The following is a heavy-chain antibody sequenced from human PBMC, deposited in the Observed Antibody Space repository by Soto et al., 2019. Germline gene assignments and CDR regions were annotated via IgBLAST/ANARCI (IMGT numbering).Heavy chain of an antibody. Sequence: QVHLVQSGAEVKKPGSSVKVSCKTSGYTFTRNYMHWVRQAPGQGLEWMGMLSPSGGSTSYAQIFQGRVTMTRDTSTSTVHMELSSLRSEDTAVYYCSGGDYVRFDYWGQGTLVTVSS. V-gene: IGHV1-46*01. CDR3: SGGDYVRFDY. J-gene: IGHJ4*02. CDR2: LSPSGGST. D-gene: IGHD4-17*01. CDR1: GYTFTRNY.